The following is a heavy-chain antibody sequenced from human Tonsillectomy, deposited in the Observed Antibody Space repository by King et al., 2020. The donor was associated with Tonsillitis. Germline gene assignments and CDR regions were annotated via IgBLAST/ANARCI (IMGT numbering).Heavy chain of an antibody. D-gene: IGHD1-26*01. CDR3: ARDGVGATLSAHLDY. CDR2: ISYDGSNK. V-gene: IGHV3-30-3*01. CDR1: GFTFSSYA. J-gene: IGHJ4*02. Sequence: VQLVESGGGVVQPGRSLRLSCAASGFTFSSYAMHWVRQAPGKGLEWVAVISYDGSNKYYADSVKGRFTISRDNFKNTLYLQMNSLRAEDTAVYYCARDGVGATLSAHLDYWGQGTLVTVSS.